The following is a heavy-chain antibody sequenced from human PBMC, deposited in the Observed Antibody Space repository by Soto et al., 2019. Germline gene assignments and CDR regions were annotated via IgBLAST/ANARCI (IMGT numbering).Heavy chain of an antibody. D-gene: IGHD6-13*01. CDR3: AREGWIAPEHYYYGMDV. CDR1: GFTFSSYA. CDR2: ISYDGSNK. Sequence: QVQLVESGGGVVQPGRSLRLSCAASGFTFSSYAMHWVRQAPGKGLEWVAVISYDGSNKYYADSVKGRFTISRDNSKNTLYLQMNSLRAEDTAVYYCAREGWIAPEHYYYGMDVWGQGTTVTVSS. J-gene: IGHJ6*02. V-gene: IGHV3-30-3*01.